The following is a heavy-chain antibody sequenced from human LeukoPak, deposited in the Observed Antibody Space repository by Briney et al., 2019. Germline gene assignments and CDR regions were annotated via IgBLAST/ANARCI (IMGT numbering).Heavy chain of an antibody. CDR3: ARDSSGWIDAFDI. D-gene: IGHD6-19*01. CDR2: IYYSGST. V-gene: IGHV4-30-4*08. Sequence: SETLSLTCAVYGGSFSGYYWSWIRQPPGKGLEWIGYIYYSGSTYYNPSLKSRVTISVDTSKNQFSLKLSSVTAADTAVYYCARDSSGWIDAFDIWGQGTMVTVSS. J-gene: IGHJ3*02. CDR1: GGSFSGYY.